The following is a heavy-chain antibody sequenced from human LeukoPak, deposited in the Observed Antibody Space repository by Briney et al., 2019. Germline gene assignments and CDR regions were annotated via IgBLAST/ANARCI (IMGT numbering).Heavy chain of an antibody. Sequence: GGSLRLSCAASGFTFSSYSMNWVRQAPGKGLEWVSSISSSSSYIYYADSVKGRFTISRDNAKSSLYLQMNSLRAEDTAVYYCARLEGGYSYGLSWFDPWGQGTLVTVPS. CDR2: ISSSSSYI. J-gene: IGHJ5*02. CDR3: ARLEGGYSYGLSWFDP. D-gene: IGHD5-18*01. CDR1: GFTFSSYS. V-gene: IGHV3-21*01.